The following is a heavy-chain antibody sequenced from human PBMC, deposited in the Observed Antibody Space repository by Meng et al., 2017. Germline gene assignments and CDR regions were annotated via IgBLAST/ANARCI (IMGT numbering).Heavy chain of an antibody. CDR1: GGTFSSYA. V-gene: IGHV1-69*01. CDR3: ASNDGTGDRTGGDY. J-gene: IGHJ4*02. Sequence: QVQRVPFGSEVKMPGASVQASCKASGGTFSSYAISWVRQAPGQGLEWMGGIIPIFGTANYAQKFQGRVTITADESTSTAYMELSSLRSEDTAVYYCASNDGTGDRTGGDYWGQGTLVTVSS. CDR2: IIPIFGTA. D-gene: IGHD7-27*01.